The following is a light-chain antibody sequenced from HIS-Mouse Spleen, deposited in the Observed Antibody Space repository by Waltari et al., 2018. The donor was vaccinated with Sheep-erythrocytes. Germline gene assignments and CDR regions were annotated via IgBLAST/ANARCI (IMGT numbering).Light chain of an antibody. Sequence: QSALTQPASVSGSPGQSITISCTRTSSDVGGYNYVSWYQQHPGKAPKLMIYEVSNRPSGGSNRFSGAKSGNTASLTISGLQAEDEADYYCSSYTSSSTWVFGGGTKLTVL. V-gene: IGLV2-14*01. J-gene: IGLJ3*02. CDR1: SSDVGGYNY. CDR2: EVS. CDR3: SSYTSSSTWV.